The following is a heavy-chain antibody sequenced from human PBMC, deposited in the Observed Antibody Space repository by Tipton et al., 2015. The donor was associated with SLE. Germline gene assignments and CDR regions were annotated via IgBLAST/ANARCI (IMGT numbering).Heavy chain of an antibody. CDR2: IYPGDSDT. CDR3: ARRLLVGPIVRLSFVF. D-gene: IGHD1-26*01. V-gene: IGHV5-51*03. Sequence: VQLVQSGAEVKKPGESLKISCMASGYTFTDTWIGWVRQMPGQVLEWMGLIYPGDSDTRYSPSFQGQVTLSVEQSIDTAYLHWSPLKASDTAIYYCARRLLVGPIVRLSFVFWSQGTMVVVSS. CDR1: GYTFTDTW. J-gene: IGHJ3*01.